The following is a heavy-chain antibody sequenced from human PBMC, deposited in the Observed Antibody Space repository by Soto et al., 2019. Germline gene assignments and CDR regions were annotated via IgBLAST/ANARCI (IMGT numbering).Heavy chain of an antibody. J-gene: IGHJ4*02. CDR1: GYSFTNYW. V-gene: IGHV5-51*01. D-gene: IGHD3-22*01. CDR2: IYPGDSDT. CDR3: ARQKDSSGYYPTLDY. Sequence: RKISCKASGYSFTNYWIGWVRQMPGKGLEWVGIIYPGDSDTRYSPSFQGQVTISADKSISTSYLQWSSLKASDTAMYYCARQKDSSGYYPTLDYWGQGTLVTVSS.